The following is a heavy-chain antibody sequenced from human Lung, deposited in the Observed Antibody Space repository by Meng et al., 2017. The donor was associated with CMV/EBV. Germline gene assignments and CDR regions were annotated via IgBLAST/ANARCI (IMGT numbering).Heavy chain of an antibody. J-gene: IGHJ5*02. V-gene: IGHV2-5*02. D-gene: IGHD2-2*01. CDR1: GFSLSTSEVG. CDR3: ALFTRSWFDP. Sequence: ITLKESGPTLVKPTQTLTLTCTFSGFSLSTSEVGVGWIRQPPGKALELLAVIYWDDDKRYSPSLKSRLTITKDTSKNQVVLTLTNMDPVDTATYYCALFTRSWFDPWGQGTLVTVSS. CDR2: IYWDDDK.